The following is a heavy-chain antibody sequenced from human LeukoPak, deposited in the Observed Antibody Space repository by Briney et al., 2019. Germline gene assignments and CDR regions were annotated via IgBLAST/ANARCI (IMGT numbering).Heavy chain of an antibody. CDR1: GFTFSSYA. V-gene: IGHV3-23*01. CDR2: ISGGGRT. CDR3: ARRKYGDYCFDY. J-gene: IGHJ4*02. D-gene: IGHD4-17*01. Sequence: GGSLRLSCAASGFTFSSYAMSWVRQAPGKGVVWVSAISGGGRTYYADSVNGRFTISRDNSKNTLDLQMDSLRAEDTAVYYCARRKYGDYCFDYWGQGTLVTVSS.